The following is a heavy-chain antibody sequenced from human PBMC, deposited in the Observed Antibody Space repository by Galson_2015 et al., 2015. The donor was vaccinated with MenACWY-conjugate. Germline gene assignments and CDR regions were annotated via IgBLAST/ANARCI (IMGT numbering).Heavy chain of an antibody. V-gene: IGHV4-39*07. Sequence: SETLSLTCTVSGDSISRSGYYWAWIRQSPGKGLEWIGTIYYSGSTYYNPSLKSRVTISRDTSKNQFSLSLGSVTAADTAAYYCARDNEDTVTTYYDWLDPWGQGTLVTVSS. D-gene: IGHD1-26*01. J-gene: IGHJ5*02. CDR2: IYYSGST. CDR3: ARDNEDTVTTYYDWLDP. CDR1: GDSISRSGYY.